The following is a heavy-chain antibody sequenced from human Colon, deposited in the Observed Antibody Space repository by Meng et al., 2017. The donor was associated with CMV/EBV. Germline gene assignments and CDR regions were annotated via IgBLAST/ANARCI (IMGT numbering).Heavy chain of an antibody. D-gene: IGHD3-10*01. CDR1: GFYVCGFY. CDR3: VRGFYGSGRHQSDY. Sequence: QGQLNKWGSGRLEAVEALFPPFGCYGFYVCGFYWRSLRQHPGKGLEWIGEINHSGSTNYNPYLKSRVTISVVTSQNLFAAKLSSVSAEDSVVYYCVRGFYGSGRHQSDYWGQGTLVTVSS. V-gene: IGHV4-34*01. CDR2: INHSGST. J-gene: IGHJ4*02.